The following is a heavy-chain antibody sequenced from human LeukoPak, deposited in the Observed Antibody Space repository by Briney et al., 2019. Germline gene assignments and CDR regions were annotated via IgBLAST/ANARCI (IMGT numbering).Heavy chain of an antibody. CDR3: ARYEETQVGAMDR. J-gene: IGHJ5*02. CDR2: INSDGSST. D-gene: IGHD1-26*01. CDR1: GFTFSSYW. V-gene: IGHV3-74*01. Sequence: PGGSLRLSCAASGFTFSSYWMHWVRQAPGKGLVWVSRINSDGSSTSYADSVKGRFTISRDNAKNTLYLQMNSLRAEDTAVYYCARYEETQVGAMDRWGQGTLVTVSS.